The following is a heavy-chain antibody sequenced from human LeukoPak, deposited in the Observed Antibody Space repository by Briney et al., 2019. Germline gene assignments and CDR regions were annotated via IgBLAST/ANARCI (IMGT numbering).Heavy chain of an antibody. V-gene: IGHV1-18*01. CDR3: ARVGYDYVWGSYTPNYYFDY. CDR1: GYTFTSYG. Sequence: ASVKVSCKASGYTFTSYGISWVRQAPGQGLEGMGWISAYNGDTNYAQKLQGRVTMTTDTSTNTAYMELRSLRSDDTAVYYCARVGYDYVWGSYTPNYYFDYWGQGTLVTVSS. D-gene: IGHD3-16*01. J-gene: IGHJ4*02. CDR2: ISAYNGDT.